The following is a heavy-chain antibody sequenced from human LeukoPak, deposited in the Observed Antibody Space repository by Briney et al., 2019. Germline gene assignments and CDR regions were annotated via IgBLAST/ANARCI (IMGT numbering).Heavy chain of an antibody. J-gene: IGHJ4*02. CDR3: AKDNGAGNFDY. D-gene: IGHD1-26*01. V-gene: IGHV3-23*01. Sequence: GGSLRLSCAASGFTFSSYAMSWVRQAPGKGLEWVSLISGSGGNTYYVDSVKGRFTISRDNSKSTLYLQINSLRAEDTAVYPCAKDNGAGNFDYWGQGTLVTVSS. CDR2: ISGSGGNT. CDR1: GFTFSSYA.